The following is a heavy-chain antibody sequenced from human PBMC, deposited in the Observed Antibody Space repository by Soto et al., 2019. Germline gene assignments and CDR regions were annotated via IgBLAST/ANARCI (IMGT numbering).Heavy chain of an antibody. D-gene: IGHD3-10*01. Sequence: PGGSLRLSCVVSGFTFSDHYMEWVRQAPGKGLEWVGRSRNKPNNYTSEYAASVKGRFTISRDDSKNSLYLQMNSLKTEDTGVYYCAREKLDSGGYHDYWGQGALVTVSS. CDR2: SRNKPNNYTS. V-gene: IGHV3-72*01. CDR1: GFTFSDHY. CDR3: AREKLDSGGYHDY. J-gene: IGHJ4*02.